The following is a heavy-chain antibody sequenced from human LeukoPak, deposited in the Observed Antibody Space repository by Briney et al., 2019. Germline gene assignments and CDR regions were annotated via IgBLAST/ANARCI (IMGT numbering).Heavy chain of an antibody. CDR3: ARVGLEDSSGYYVYYFDY. V-gene: IGHV4-38-2*02. CDR1: GYSISSGYY. Sequence: SETVSLTCTVSGYSISSGYYWGLIRPRPGKGLEWIGSIYHSWSTYYNPSLKSRVTISVNTSNNQFSLKLSSVTAADTDVYYCARVGLEDSSGYYVYYFDYWGQGTLVTVSS. CDR2: IYHSWST. J-gene: IGHJ4*02. D-gene: IGHD3-22*01.